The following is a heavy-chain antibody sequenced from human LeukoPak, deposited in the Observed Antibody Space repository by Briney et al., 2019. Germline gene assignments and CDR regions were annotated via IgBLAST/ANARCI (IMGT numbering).Heavy chain of an antibody. J-gene: IGHJ5*02. Sequence: SETLSLTCTVSGGSISSYYWSWIRQPPGKGLEWIGYIYYSGSTNYNPSLKSRVTISVDTSKNQFSLKLSSVTAADTAVYYCARVVVAAEYNWLDPWGQGTLVTVSS. CDR1: GGSISSYY. CDR2: IYYSGST. D-gene: IGHD2-15*01. V-gene: IGHV4-59*01. CDR3: ARVVVAAEYNWLDP.